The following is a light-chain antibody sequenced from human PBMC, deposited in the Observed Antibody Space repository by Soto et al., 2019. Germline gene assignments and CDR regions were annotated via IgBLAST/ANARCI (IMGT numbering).Light chain of an antibody. J-gene: IGLJ1*01. CDR3: CSYAGSSSYV. CDR2: EGS. Sequence: QSALTQPASVSGSPGQLITISCTGTSSDVGSYNLVSWYQQHPGKAPKLMIYEGSKRPSGVSNRFSGSKSGSTASLTISGLQAEDEADYYCCSYAGSSSYVFGTGTKV. CDR1: SSDVGSYNL. V-gene: IGLV2-23*01.